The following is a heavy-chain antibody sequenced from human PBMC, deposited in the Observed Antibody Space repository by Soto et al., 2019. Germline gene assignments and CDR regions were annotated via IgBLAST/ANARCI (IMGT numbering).Heavy chain of an antibody. J-gene: IGHJ6*02. CDR3: ARAGAAPYYYYGMDV. V-gene: IGHV1-18*01. Sequence: QVQLVQSGAEVRKPGASVKVSCKASGYTFSTSGMSWLRKAPGQGLEWMGWISTYNGDTNDAPKYQDRVTMTSDTATSTVYMELRSLSSDDTAVYYCARAGAAPYYYYGMDVWGQGTRVTVSS. D-gene: IGHD2-15*01. CDR2: ISTYNGDT. CDR1: GYTFSTSG.